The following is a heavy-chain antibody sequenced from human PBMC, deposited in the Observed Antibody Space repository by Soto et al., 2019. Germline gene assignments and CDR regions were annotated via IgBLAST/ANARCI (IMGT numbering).Heavy chain of an antibody. V-gene: IGHV3-7*05. CDR1: GFIFSTSW. CDR3: ARDRAFTCYDY. D-gene: IGHD2-15*01. J-gene: IGHJ4*02. Sequence: GGSLILSCAASGFIFSTSWMTWVRQAPGKGLEWVAGINEDGSQEYYVDSVKGRFIISRDNARNSLYLQMNSLRAEDTAVYYCARDRAFTCYDYWGQGTVVTVSS. CDR2: INEDGSQE.